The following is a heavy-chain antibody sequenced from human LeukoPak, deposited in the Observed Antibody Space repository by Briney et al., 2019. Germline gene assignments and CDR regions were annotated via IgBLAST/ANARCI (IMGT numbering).Heavy chain of an antibody. Sequence: SVKVSCKASGGTFSSYAISWVRQAPGQGLEWMGGIIPIFGTANYAQKFQGRVTITTDESTSTAYMELSSLRSEDTAVYYCARESVRASAFDIWGQGTMVTVSS. CDR1: GGTFSSYA. D-gene: IGHD1-26*01. CDR3: ARESVRASAFDI. V-gene: IGHV1-69*05. J-gene: IGHJ3*02. CDR2: IIPIFGTA.